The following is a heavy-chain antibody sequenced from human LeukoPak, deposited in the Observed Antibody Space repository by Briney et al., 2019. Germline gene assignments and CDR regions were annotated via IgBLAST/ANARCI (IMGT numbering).Heavy chain of an antibody. J-gene: IGHJ4*02. CDR2: INSDGSST. CDR1: GFTFDDYA. Sequence: SGRSLRLSCAASGFTFDDYAMHWVRQAPGKGLVWVSRINSDGSSTSYADSVKGRFTISRDNAKNTLYLQMNSLRAEDTAVYYCAKDPQQWLVLIDYWGQGTLVTVSS. V-gene: IGHV3-74*01. CDR3: AKDPQQWLVLIDY. D-gene: IGHD6-19*01.